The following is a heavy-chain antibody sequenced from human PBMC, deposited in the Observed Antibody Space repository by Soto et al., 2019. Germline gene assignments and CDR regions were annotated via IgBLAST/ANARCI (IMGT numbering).Heavy chain of an antibody. D-gene: IGHD6-6*01. Sequence: SVKVSCKASGFTFTSSAVQWVRQARGQRLEWIGWIVVGSGNTNYAQKFQERVTITRDMSTSTAYMELSSLRSEDTAVYYCAAASSTYYYGMDVWGQGTTVTVSS. J-gene: IGHJ6*02. CDR2: IVVGSGNT. CDR1: GFTFTSSA. V-gene: IGHV1-58*01. CDR3: AAASSTYYYGMDV.